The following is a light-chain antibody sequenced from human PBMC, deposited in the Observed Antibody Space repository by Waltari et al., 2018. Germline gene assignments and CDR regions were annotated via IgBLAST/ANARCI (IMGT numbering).Light chain of an antibody. Sequence: QSVLTQPPAASGTPGQRIALSCSGGSSNSGFNPFSWYQQLPRLAPKLLIYNTHQRPSGVPDRFSGSKSGTSASLAINGLRSEDEAVYYCATWDDSVSAYVFGSGTEVSVL. CDR1: SSNSGFNP. J-gene: IGLJ1*01. CDR3: ATWDDSVSAYV. CDR2: NTH. V-gene: IGLV1-47*01.